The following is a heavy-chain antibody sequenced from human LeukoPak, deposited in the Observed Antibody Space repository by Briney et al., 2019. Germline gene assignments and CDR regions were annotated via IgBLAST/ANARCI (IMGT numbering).Heavy chain of an antibody. J-gene: IGHJ6*03. Sequence: PGRSLRLSCAASGFTFSSYAMHWVRQAPGKGLEWVAVISYDGSNKYYADSVKGRFTISRDNSKNTLYLQMNSLRAEDTAVYYCARPDYYYYMDVWGKGTTVTVSS. CDR2: ISYDGSNK. CDR1: GFTFSSYA. CDR3: ARPDYYYYMDV. V-gene: IGHV3-30-3*01.